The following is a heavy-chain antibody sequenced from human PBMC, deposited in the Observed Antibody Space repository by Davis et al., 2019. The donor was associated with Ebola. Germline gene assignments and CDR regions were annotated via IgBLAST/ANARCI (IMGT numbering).Heavy chain of an antibody. Sequence: GESLKISCAASGFTFSSYSMNWVRQAPGKGLEWVSYISSSSSTIYYADSVKGRFTISRDNAKNSLYLQMNSLRDEDTAVYYCARVFGTMIVVVEGAFDIWGQGTMVTVSS. CDR2: ISSSSSTI. V-gene: IGHV3-48*02. D-gene: IGHD3-22*01. CDR3: ARVFGTMIVVVEGAFDI. CDR1: GFTFSSYS. J-gene: IGHJ3*02.